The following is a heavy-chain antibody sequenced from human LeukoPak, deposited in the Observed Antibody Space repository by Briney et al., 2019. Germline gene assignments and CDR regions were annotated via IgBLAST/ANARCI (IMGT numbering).Heavy chain of an antibody. CDR2: IKEDGSQK. CDR1: GFTFSDYW. Sequence: PGGSLRLSCAASGFTFSDYWMSWVRQCPGKGLEWVANIKEDGSQKYYVDSVRGRFTISRDNAKNSLFLQMDSLRAEDTALYYCAKEYSGYDFDYWGQGTLVTVSS. J-gene: IGHJ4*02. V-gene: IGHV3-7*03. CDR3: AKEYSGYDFDY. D-gene: IGHD5-12*01.